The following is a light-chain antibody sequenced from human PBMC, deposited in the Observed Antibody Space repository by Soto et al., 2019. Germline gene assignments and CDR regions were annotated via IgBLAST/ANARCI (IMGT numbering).Light chain of an antibody. J-gene: IGLJ1*01. CDR3: SSYTSSSTNV. CDR1: SSYVGGYNY. V-gene: IGLV2-14*01. CDR2: DVS. Sequence: ALTQPASVSGSPGQSITISCTGTSSYVGGYNYVSWYQQHPGKAPKLMIYDVSNRPSGVSNRFSGSKSGNTASLTISGLQAEDEADYYCSSYTSSSTNVFGTGTKVTVL.